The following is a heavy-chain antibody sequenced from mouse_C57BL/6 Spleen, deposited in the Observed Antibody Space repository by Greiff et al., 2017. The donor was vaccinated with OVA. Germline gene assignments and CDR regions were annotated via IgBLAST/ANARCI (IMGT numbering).Heavy chain of an antibody. CDR1: GYTFTSYW. V-gene: IGHV1-64*01. CDR3: ARYDYDRGYAMDY. CDR2: IHPNSGST. J-gene: IGHJ4*01. D-gene: IGHD2-4*01. Sequence: VQLVESGAELVKPGASVKLSCKASGYTFTSYWMHWVKQRPGQGLEWIGMIHPNSGSTNYNEKFKSKATLTVDKSSSTAYMQLSSLTSEDSAVYYCARYDYDRGYAMDYWGQGTSVTVSS.